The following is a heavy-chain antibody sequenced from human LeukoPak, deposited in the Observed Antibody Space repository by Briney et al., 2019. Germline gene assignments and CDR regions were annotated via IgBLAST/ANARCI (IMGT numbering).Heavy chain of an antibody. CDR3: ARGDMVRGVIPLDY. V-gene: IGHV4-38-2*02. Sequence: PSETLSLTCTVSGYSISSGYYWGWIRQPPGQGLEWIGSIYHSGSTYYNPSLKSRVTISVDTSKNQFSLKLSSVTAADTAVYYCARGDMVRGVIPLDYWGQGTLVTVSS. J-gene: IGHJ4*02. CDR1: GYSISSGYY. CDR2: IYHSGST. D-gene: IGHD3-10*01.